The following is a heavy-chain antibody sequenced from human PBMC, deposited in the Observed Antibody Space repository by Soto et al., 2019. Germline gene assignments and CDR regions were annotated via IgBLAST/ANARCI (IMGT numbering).Heavy chain of an antibody. J-gene: IGHJ4*02. CDR3: ARDSGRRFELAKYCSGGSCYSHFFDY. CDR2: INPNSGGT. V-gene: IGHV1-2*04. D-gene: IGHD2-15*01. CDR1: GYTFTGYY. Sequence: QVQLVQSGAEVKKPGASVKVSCKASGYTFTGYYMHWVRQAPGQGLEWMGWINPNSGGTNYAQKFQGWVTMTRDTSISTAYMELSRLISDDTAVYYCARDSGRRFELAKYCSGGSCYSHFFDYWGQGTLVTVSS.